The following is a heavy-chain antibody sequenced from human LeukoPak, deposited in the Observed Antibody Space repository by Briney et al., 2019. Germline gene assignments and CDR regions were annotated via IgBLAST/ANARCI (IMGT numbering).Heavy chain of an antibody. CDR1: GYTFTGYY. J-gene: IGHJ4*02. D-gene: IGHD4-11*01. V-gene: IGHV1-2*02. CDR3: ARRLRVGYSKGEFDY. CDR2: INPNSGGT. Sequence: ASVKVSCKASGYTFTGYYMHWVRQAPGQGLEWMGWINPNSGGTNYAQKFQGRVTMTRDTSISTAYMELSRLRSDDTAVYYCARRLRVGYSKGEFDYWGQGTLVTVSS.